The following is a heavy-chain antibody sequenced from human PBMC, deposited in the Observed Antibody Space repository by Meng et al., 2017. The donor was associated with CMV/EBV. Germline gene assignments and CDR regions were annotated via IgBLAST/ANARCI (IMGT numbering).Heavy chain of an antibody. Sequence: GSLRLSCTVSGGSISSYYWSWSRQPPGKGLEWIGYIYYSGSTNYNPSLKSRVTISVDTSKNQFSLKLSSVTAADTAVYYCARDRVVTRYYYYGMDVWGQGTTVTVSS. CDR1: GGSISSYY. J-gene: IGHJ6*02. D-gene: IGHD4-23*01. CDR2: IYYSGST. V-gene: IGHV4-59*01. CDR3: ARDRVVTRYYYYGMDV.